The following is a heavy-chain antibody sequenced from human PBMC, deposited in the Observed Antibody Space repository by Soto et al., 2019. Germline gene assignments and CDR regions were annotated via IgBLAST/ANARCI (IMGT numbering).Heavy chain of an antibody. Sequence: SVKVSCKASGGSFSNFGISWVRQAPGQGLEWMGGIVPVFGRPNYAQRFRGRLTITADESTSTGYMELISLRSDDTAVYYCAREGSGYNFWGQGPQVTVSS. CDR1: GGSFSNFG. J-gene: IGHJ4*02. CDR2: IVPVFGRP. CDR3: AREGSGYNF. V-gene: IGHV1-69*13. D-gene: IGHD5-12*01.